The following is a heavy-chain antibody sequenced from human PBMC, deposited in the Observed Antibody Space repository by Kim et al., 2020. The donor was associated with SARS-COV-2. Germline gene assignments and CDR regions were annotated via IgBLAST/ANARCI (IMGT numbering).Heavy chain of an antibody. CDR3: ARWGWVEGSPLSSSPAEWN. J-gene: IGHJ4*02. Sequence: SETLSLTCTVSGGSISSSSYYWGWIRQPPGKGLEWIGSIYYSGSTYYNPSLKSRVTISVDTSKNQFSLKLSSVTAADTAVYYCARWGWVEGSPLSSSPAEWNWGQGTLVTVSS. D-gene: IGHD6-13*01. CDR2: IYYSGST. V-gene: IGHV4-39*01. CDR1: GGSISSSSYY.